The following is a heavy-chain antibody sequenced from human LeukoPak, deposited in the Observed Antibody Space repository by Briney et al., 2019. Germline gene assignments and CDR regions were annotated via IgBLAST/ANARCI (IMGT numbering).Heavy chain of an antibody. CDR3: ARGLVSSYYYDSSGENYFDY. CDR1: GFTFSSYW. Sequence: GSLRLSCAASGFTFSSYWMSWVRQPPGKGLEWIGEINHSGSTNYNPSLKSRVTISVDTSKNQFSLKLSSVTAADTAVYYCARGLVSSYYYDSSGENYFDYWGQGTLVTVSS. V-gene: IGHV4-34*01. D-gene: IGHD3-22*01. J-gene: IGHJ4*02. CDR2: INHSGST.